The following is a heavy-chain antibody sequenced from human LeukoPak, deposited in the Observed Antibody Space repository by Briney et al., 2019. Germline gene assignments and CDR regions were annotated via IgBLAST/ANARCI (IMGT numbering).Heavy chain of an antibody. D-gene: IGHD3-3*01. V-gene: IGHV3-74*01. Sequence: TGGSLRLSCAASGFTLSSNWMHWVRQAPGKGLVWVSRINSDGSSTNYADSVRGRFTISRDNAKNTLYLQMNSLRAEDTAVYYCANYGSGYFYYWGQGTLVTVSS. CDR1: GFTLSSNW. CDR2: INSDGSST. CDR3: ANYGSGYFYY. J-gene: IGHJ4*02.